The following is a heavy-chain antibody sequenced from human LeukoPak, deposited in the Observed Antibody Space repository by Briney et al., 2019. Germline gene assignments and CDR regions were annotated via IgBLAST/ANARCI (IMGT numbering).Heavy chain of an antibody. CDR2: INPNSGGT. Sequence: GASVKVSCKASGYTFTGYYMHWVRQAPRQGLEWMGWINPNSGGTNYAQKFQGRVTMTRDTSISTAYMELSRLRSDDTAVYYCARAKEQWLVGGYDYWGQRTLVTVSS. CDR3: ARAKEQWLVGGYDY. D-gene: IGHD6-19*01. V-gene: IGHV1-2*02. CDR1: GYTFTGYY. J-gene: IGHJ4*02.